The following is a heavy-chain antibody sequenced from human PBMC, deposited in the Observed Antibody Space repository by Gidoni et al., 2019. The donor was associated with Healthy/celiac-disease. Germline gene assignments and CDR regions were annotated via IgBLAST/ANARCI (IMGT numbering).Heavy chain of an antibody. V-gene: IGHV4-59*01. J-gene: IGHJ4*02. Sequence: QVQLQESGPGLVKPSETLSLTCTVSGGSISSYYWSWIRQPPGKGLEWIGYIYYSGSANYNPSLKSRVTISVDTSKNQFSLKLSSVTAADTAVYYCARSAAVAVVVDYWGQGTLVTVSS. CDR1: GGSISSYY. D-gene: IGHD6-19*01. CDR2: IYYSGSA. CDR3: ARSAAVAVVVDY.